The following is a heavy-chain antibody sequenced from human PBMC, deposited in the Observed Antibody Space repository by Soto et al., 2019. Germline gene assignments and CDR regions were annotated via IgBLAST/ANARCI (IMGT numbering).Heavy chain of an antibody. CDR3: VKGNQLLRYYFEF. V-gene: IGHV3-64D*06. J-gene: IGHJ4*01. D-gene: IGHD2-15*01. Sequence: AGSLRLSCSVSGFTFSNYAMHWVRQAPGKGLEYVSGITSDGDSTWHADSVKDRFTISRDNSKNTLFLQMSSLRVEDTAIYFCVKGNQLLRYYFEFWGPGTLVTVSS. CDR1: GFTFSNYA. CDR2: ITSDGDST.